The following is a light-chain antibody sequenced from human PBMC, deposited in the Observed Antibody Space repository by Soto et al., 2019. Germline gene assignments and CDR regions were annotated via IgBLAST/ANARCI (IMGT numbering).Light chain of an antibody. Sequence: QSVLTQPASVSGSPGQSITISCTGTSSDVGSYNLVSWYQQHPGKAPKLMIYEVSKRPSGVSNRFSGSKSGNTASLTISGLQAEDEADYYCCSYAGSWVFGGWTKLTVL. CDR3: CSYAGSWV. V-gene: IGLV2-23*02. J-gene: IGLJ3*02. CDR2: EVS. CDR1: SSDVGSYNL.